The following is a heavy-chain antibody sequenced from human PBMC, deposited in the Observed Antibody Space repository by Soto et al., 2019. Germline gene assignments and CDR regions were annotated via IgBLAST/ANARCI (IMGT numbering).Heavy chain of an antibody. Sequence: QVQLVESGGGVVQPGRSLRLSCAASGFTFSSYGMHWVRQAPGKGLEWVAVISYDGSNKYYADSVKGRFTISRDNSKNTLYLQMNSLRAEDTAVYYCAKEEGRGYSYCGGFVAYWGQGTLVTVSS. D-gene: IGHD5-18*01. J-gene: IGHJ4*02. V-gene: IGHV3-30*18. CDR2: ISYDGSNK. CDR3: AKEEGRGYSYCGGFVAY. CDR1: GFTFSSYG.